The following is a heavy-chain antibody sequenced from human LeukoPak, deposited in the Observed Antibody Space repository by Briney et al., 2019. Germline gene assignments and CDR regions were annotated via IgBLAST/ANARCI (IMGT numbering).Heavy chain of an antibody. CDR2: ISTYNGKR. Sequence: GASVKVSCKASSYTFTSYGIGWVRQAPGQGLEWMGWISTYNGKRNYAQKFQDRVTMTTDTSTSTAYMELRSLRSGDTAIYHCAKNYYYDNTGYWGAFDIWGQGTMVTVSS. CDR3: AKNYYYDNTGYWGAFDI. V-gene: IGHV1-18*01. CDR1: SYTFTSYG. J-gene: IGHJ3*02. D-gene: IGHD3-22*01.